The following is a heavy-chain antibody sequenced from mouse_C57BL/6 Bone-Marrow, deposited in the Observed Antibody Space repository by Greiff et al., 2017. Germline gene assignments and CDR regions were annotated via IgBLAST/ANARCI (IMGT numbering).Heavy chain of an antibody. Sequence: EVMLVESGGGLVQPGGSLKLSCAASGFTFSDYGMAWVRQAPRKGPEWVAFISNLAYSIYYADTVTGRFTISRENAKNTLYLEMSSLRSEDTAMYYCARHDLVYYYGSSYGAMDYWGQGTSVTVSS. V-gene: IGHV5-15*01. CDR3: ARHDLVYYYGSSYGAMDY. D-gene: IGHD1-1*01. CDR1: GFTFSDYG. J-gene: IGHJ4*01. CDR2: ISNLAYSI.